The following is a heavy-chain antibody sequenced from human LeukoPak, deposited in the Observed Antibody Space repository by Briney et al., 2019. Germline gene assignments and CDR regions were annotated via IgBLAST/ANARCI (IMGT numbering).Heavy chain of an antibody. CDR1: GGSISTDY. D-gene: IGHD2-15*01. CDR3: ARVIVDDV. J-gene: IGHJ6*04. CDR2: ISSSGRT. V-gene: IGHV4-4*07. Sequence: SETLSLTCTVSGGSISTDYWSWIRQPAGHGLEWIGRISSSGRTNYNPALKSRVTMSVDTSKNQFSLKLISVTAADTAVYYCARVIVDDVWGKGTTVTVSS.